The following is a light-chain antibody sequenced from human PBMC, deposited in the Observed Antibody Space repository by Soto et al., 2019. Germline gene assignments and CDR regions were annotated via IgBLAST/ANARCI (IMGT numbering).Light chain of an antibody. V-gene: IGKV3-11*01. CDR3: QQRSNVLT. CDR1: QSVSSY. Sequence: EIVLTQYPANLSLSPGERATLSCRASQSVSSYLAWYQQKPGQAPRLLIYDASNRATGIPARFSGSGSGTDFTLTISSIEPEDFAVYYCQQRSNVLTFGGGTKVDIK. CDR2: DAS. J-gene: IGKJ4*01.